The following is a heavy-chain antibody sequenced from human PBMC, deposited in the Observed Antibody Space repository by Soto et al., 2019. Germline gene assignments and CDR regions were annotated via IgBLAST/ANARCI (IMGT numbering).Heavy chain of an antibody. Sequence: PSETLSLTCAVSGGSISSGDYYWGWIRQPPGKGLEWIGSIYYSGSTYYNPSLKSRVTVSVDTSKNQFSPKLSSVTAADTAVYYCARHPSDFWFDPWGQGTLVTVSS. CDR1: GGSISSGDYY. CDR2: IYYSGST. J-gene: IGHJ5*02. CDR3: ARHPSDFWFDP. D-gene: IGHD2-21*02. V-gene: IGHV4-39*01.